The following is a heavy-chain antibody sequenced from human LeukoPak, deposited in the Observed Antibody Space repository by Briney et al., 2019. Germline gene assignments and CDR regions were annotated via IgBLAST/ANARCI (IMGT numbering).Heavy chain of an antibody. D-gene: IGHD5-18*01. CDR2: IYYSGST. CDR1: GGSFSGYY. V-gene: IGHV4-59*01. CDR3: ARADTAMVTGVSWFDP. Sequence: SETLSLTCAVYGGSFSGYYWSWIRQPPGKGLEWIGYIYYSGSTNYNPSLKSRVTISVDTSKNQFSLKLSSVTAADTAVYYCARADTAMVTGVSWFDPWGQGTLVTVSS. J-gene: IGHJ5*02.